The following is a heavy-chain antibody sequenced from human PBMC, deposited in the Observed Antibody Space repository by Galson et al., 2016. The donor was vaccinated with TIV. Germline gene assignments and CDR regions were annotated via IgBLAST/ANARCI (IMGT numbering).Heavy chain of an antibody. CDR3: ARDLSTDTTTPFDY. CDR2: INPTSGDK. J-gene: IGHJ4*02. CDR1: GYTFTHYF. D-gene: IGHD4-17*01. Sequence: SVKVSCKASGYTFTHYFVHWVRQAPGQGLEWMGWINPTSGDKDYQKRFQDRVAMTRDTSITTVYMDLNRLTSDDTAVYYCARDLSTDTTTPFDYWGQGTLVTV. V-gene: IGHV1-2*02.